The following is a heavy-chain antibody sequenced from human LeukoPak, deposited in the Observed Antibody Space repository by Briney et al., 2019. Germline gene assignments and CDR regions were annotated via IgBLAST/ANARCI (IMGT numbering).Heavy chain of an antibody. CDR2: IYTCGST. D-gene: IGHD3-3*01. CDR1: GGSISSGSYY. Sequence: KTSETLSLTCTVSGGSISSGSYYWSWIRQPAGKGLEWIGRIYTCGSTNFNPALKIRVTISVDTSKNQFSLKLSSVTAADTAVHYCARVGFWSGYYTFDYWGQGTLVTVSS. V-gene: IGHV4-61*02. J-gene: IGHJ4*02. CDR3: ARVGFWSGYYTFDY.